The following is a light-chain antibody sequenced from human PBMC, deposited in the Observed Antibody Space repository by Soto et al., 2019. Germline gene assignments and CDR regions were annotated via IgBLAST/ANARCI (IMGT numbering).Light chain of an antibody. Sequence: QSVLTQPPSVSGARGQRVTISCTRSSSNIGKGYVVLSYQELPGTAPNLLIYGNRNRSSRLRARFSGSKSGTSASLAITGLQAEDEADYYCQSFDSSRFYVFGTGTKVTVL. J-gene: IGLJ1*01. V-gene: IGLV1-40*01. CDR3: QSFDSSRFYV. CDR2: GNR. CDR1: SSNIGKGYV.